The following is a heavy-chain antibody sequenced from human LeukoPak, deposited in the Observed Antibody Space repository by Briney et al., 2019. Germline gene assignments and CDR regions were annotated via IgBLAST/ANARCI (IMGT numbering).Heavy chain of an antibody. D-gene: IGHD1-1*01. V-gene: IGHV1-18*01. J-gene: IGHJ4*02. CDR1: GYTFSSYG. Sequence: ASVKVSFKASGYTFSSYGFSWVRQAPGQGLEWMGWINPYNGNTNYAQNLQGRVTMTTDTSTSTAYMELRSLRSDDTAVYYCARRQSTTLNFDYWGQGTLVTVSS. CDR2: INPYNGNT. CDR3: ARRQSTTLNFDY.